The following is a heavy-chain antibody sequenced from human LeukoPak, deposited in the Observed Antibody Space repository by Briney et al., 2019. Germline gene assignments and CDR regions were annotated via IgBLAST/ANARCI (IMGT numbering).Heavy chain of an antibody. J-gene: IGHJ4*02. Sequence: LETLSLTCTVSGVSISGYYWNWIRQPPGQGLGWIGFIYYSGGTTYTTTLTSPLPISVDLSTKQFSLKLTSVTAAYTAVYYCARGKVEGPGRFDYWGKGTLVTVSS. CDR1: GVSISGYY. V-gene: IGHV4-59*01. CDR2: IYYSGGT. CDR3: ARGKVEGPGRFDY. D-gene: IGHD1-26*01.